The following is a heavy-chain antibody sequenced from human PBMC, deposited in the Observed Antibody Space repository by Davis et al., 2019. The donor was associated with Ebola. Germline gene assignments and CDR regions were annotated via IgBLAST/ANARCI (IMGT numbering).Heavy chain of an antibody. J-gene: IGHJ4*02. CDR3: ARVDVVVVAATPLYFDY. V-gene: IGHV3-11*01. CDR2: ISSSGSTI. CDR1: GFTFSDYY. D-gene: IGHD2-15*01. Sequence: GESLKISCAASGFTFSDYYMSWIRQAPGKGLEWVSYISSSGSTIYYADSVKGRFTISRDNAKNSLYLQMNSLRAEDTAVYYCARVDVVVVAATPLYFDYWGQGTLVTVSS.